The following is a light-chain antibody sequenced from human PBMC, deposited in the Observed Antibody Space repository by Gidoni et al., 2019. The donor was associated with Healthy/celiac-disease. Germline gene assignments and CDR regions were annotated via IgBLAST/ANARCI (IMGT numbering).Light chain of an antibody. V-gene: IGKV4-1*01. Sequence: DIVMTQSPDSLAVSLGERATINCKSSQSVLYSSNNKNYLAWYQQKPGQPPKLLIYWASTRESGVPDRFSGSGSGKDFTLTISSLQAEDVAVYYCQQYYRTPCTFGQGTKLEIK. CDR2: WAS. J-gene: IGKJ2*02. CDR1: QSVLYSSNNKNY. CDR3: QQYYRTPCT.